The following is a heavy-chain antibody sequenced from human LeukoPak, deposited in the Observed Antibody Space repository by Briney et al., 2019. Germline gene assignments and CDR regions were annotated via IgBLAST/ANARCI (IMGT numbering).Heavy chain of an antibody. Sequence: GGSLRLSCTTSGFTFGDYAINRVRQAPGKGLEWVGFIRSTTYGGTTEYAASVRGRFTISRDDSKSIAYLQMSSLKAEDTGVYYCSRSAAEYFYDSSGYYYFVNWGQGTLVTVSS. D-gene: IGHD3-22*01. CDR3: SRSAAEYFYDSSGYYYFVN. J-gene: IGHJ4*02. CDR2: IRSTTYGGTT. CDR1: GFTFGDYA. V-gene: IGHV3-49*04.